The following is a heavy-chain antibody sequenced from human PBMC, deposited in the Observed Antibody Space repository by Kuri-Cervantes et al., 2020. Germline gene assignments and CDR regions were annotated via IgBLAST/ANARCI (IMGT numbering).Heavy chain of an antibody. V-gene: IGHV3-33*01. CDR2: IWYDGSNK. CDR1: GFTFSSYG. Sequence: GGSLRLSCAASGFTFSSYGMHWVRQAPGKGLEWVAVIWYDGSNKYYADSVKGRFTISRDNSKNTLYLQMNSLRAEDTAVYYCARDLTAAGNNDAFDIWGQGTMVTVSS. CDR3: ARDLTAAGNNDAFDI. D-gene: IGHD6-13*01. J-gene: IGHJ3*02.